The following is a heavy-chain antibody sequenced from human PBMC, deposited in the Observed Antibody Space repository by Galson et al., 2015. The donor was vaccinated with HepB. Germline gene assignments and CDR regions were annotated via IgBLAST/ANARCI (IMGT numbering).Heavy chain of an antibody. Sequence: SLRLSCAASGFNLGSYSMHWLRQAPGKGLEWVSSISPNSYYIKYADSVKGRFTISRDNAGNSLYLQINSLRGEDTAIYYCTRGQTTSEYWGQGTLVTVSS. CDR1: GFNLGSYS. J-gene: IGHJ4*02. CDR2: ISPNSYYI. D-gene: IGHD1-14*01. V-gene: IGHV3-21*01. CDR3: TRGQTTSEY.